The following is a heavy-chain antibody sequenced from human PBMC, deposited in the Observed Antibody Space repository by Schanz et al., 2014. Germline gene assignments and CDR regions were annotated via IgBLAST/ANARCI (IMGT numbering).Heavy chain of an antibody. Sequence: QVQLVQSGAEVKKPGSSVTVSCKASGDTLSSYGISWVRQAPGQGLEWMGRIIPNLGSANYAQKFQGRVTRHRDTSTSTVFRELGGLTSEDTAVYYGGRGGGAYPQKYGMDVWGQGTTVTVSS. CDR1: GDTLSSYG. CDR2: IIPNLGSA. CDR3: GRGGGAYPQKYGMDV. V-gene: IGHV1-69*04. J-gene: IGHJ6*02. D-gene: IGHD3-16*01.